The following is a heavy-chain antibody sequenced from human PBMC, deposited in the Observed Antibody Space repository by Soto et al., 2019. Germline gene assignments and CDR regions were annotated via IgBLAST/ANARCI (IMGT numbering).Heavy chain of an antibody. J-gene: IGHJ5*02. CDR2: ISGSGGRT. CDR3: AKDRFEEGSRFDP. Sequence: GGSLRLSCAASGFTFSSYAMSWVRQAPGKGLEWVSAISGSGGRTYYADSVKGRFTISRDNSKNTLYLQMNSLRAEDPAVYYCAKDRFEEGSRFDPWGQGTLVTVSS. D-gene: IGHD2-2*01. V-gene: IGHV3-23*01. CDR1: GFTFSSYA.